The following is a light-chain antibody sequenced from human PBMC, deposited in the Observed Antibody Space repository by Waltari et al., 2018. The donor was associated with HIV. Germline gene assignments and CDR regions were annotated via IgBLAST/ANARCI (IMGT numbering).Light chain of an antibody. J-gene: IGKJ5*01. CDR3: QQYYKWPLT. CDR2: GAS. CDR1: QSMSSK. V-gene: IGKV3D-15*01. Sequence: EIEMLQSPASLSVSLGERATITCRASQSMSSKLAWYQQKPGQAPRLLIYGASTWSSGIPGRFSGSGSGTEFILTISSLQSEDFAIYYCQQYYKWPLTFGQGTRLEIK.